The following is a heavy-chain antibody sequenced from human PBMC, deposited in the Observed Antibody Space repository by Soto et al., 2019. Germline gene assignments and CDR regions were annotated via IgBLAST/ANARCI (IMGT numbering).Heavy chain of an antibody. D-gene: IGHD2-2*01. CDR2: IKSKTDGGTT. CDR3: TTDIVVVHTYGMDV. CDR1: GFTFSNAW. Sequence: GGSLRLSCAASGFTFSNAWMSWVRQAPGKGLEWVGRIKSKTDGGTTDYAAPVKGRFTISRDDSKNTLYLQMNSLKTEDTAVYYCTTDIVVVHTYGMDVWGQGTTVTVSS. J-gene: IGHJ6*02. V-gene: IGHV3-15*01.